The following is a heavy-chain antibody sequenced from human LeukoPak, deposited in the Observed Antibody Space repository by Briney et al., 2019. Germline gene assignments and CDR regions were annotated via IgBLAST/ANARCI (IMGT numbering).Heavy chain of an antibody. V-gene: IGHV1-8*03. J-gene: IGHJ3*02. CDR2: MNPNSGNT. CDR1: GYTFTGYY. CDR3: ARVSEYSSSDAFDI. D-gene: IGHD6-6*01. Sequence: GASVKVSCKASGYTFTGYYMHWVRQATGQGLEWMGWMNPNSGNTGYAQKFQGRVTITRNTSISTAYMELSSLRSEDTAVYYCARVSEYSSSDAFDIWGQGTMVTVSS.